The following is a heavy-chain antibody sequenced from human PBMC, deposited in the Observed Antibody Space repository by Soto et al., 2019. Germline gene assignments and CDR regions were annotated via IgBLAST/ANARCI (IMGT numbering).Heavy chain of an antibody. J-gene: IGHJ5*02. V-gene: IGHV4-34*01. D-gene: IGHD2-8*02. CDR2: INHSGST. CDR1: GGSFSGYY. CDR3: ASFSGVSRWFDP. Sequence: PSETLSLTCAVYGGSFSGYYWSWIRQPPGKGLEWIGEINHSGSTNYNPSLKSRVTISVDTPKNQFSLKLSSVTAADTAVYYCASFSGVSRWFDPWGQGTLVTVSS.